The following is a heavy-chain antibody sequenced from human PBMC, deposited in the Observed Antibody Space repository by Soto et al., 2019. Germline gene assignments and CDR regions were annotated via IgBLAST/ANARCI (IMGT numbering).Heavy chain of an antibody. CDR2: IYYSGST. CDR3: ARGPHFLERPNDYYGMDV. V-gene: IGHV4-59*01. J-gene: IGHJ6*02. Sequence: SETLSLTCTVSGGSISSYYWSWIRQPPGKGLEWIGYIYYSGSTNYNPSLKSRVTISVDTSKNQFSLKLSSVTAADTAVYYCARGPHFLERPNDYYGMDVWGQGTTVTVSS. CDR1: GGSISSYY. D-gene: IGHD3-3*01.